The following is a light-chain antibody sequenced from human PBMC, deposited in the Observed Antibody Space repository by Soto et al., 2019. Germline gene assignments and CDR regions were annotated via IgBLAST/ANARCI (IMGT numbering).Light chain of an antibody. Sequence: QSALTQPASVSGSPGQSITIPCTGTSSDVGGYKYVSWYQQHPGKAPKLMIYDVSDRPSGVSNRFSGSKSGNTASLTISGLQAEDEADYYCSSYTSSSTLYVIFGGGTQLTV. V-gene: IGLV2-14*01. J-gene: IGLJ2*01. CDR1: SSDVGGYKY. CDR3: SSYTSSSTLYVI. CDR2: DVS.